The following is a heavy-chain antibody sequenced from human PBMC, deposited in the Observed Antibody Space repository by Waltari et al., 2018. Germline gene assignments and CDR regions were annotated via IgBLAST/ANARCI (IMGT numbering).Heavy chain of an antibody. V-gene: IGHV3-43D*04. Sequence: EVQLVESGGVVVQPGGSLRLSCAASGFTFDDYAMHWVRQAPGQGLEWVSLISWDGGSTYYADSVKGRFTISRDNSKNSLYLQMNSLRAEDTALYYCAKPYYYDSSGYRGGAYFDYWGQGTLVTVSS. CDR1: GFTFDDYA. CDR2: ISWDGGST. D-gene: IGHD3-22*01. J-gene: IGHJ4*02. CDR3: AKPYYYDSSGYRGGAYFDY.